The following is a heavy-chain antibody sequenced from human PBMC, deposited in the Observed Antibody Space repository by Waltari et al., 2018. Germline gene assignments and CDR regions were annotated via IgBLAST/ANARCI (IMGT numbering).Heavy chain of an antibody. J-gene: IGHJ4*02. CDR2: IYHAGDT. CDR1: GYSINSGYY. Sequence: QVQLQESGPGLVKPSETLSLTCDVSGYSINSGYYWGWIRQSPGKGLEWIATIYHAGDTFDNPSRKSRVTRSMDTSKNQFSLKLNSVTAADTAVYFCSRQVLGYCTSAACRRLESWGQGTLVTVSS. V-gene: IGHV4-38-2*01. D-gene: IGHD2-2*03. CDR3: SRQVLGYCTSAACRRLES.